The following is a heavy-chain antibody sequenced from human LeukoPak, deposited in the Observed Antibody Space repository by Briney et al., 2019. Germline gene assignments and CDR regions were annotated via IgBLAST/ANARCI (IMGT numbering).Heavy chain of an antibody. V-gene: IGHV4-34*01. D-gene: IGHD6-6*01. J-gene: IGHJ4*02. CDR3: ARRNTEYSSSADY. Sequence: SETLSLTCAVYGGSFSGYYWSWIRQPPGKGLEWIGEINHSGSTNYNPSLKSRVTISVDTSKNQFSLKLGSVTAADTAVYYCARRNTEYSSSADYWGQGTLVTVSS. CDR1: GGSFSGYY. CDR2: INHSGST.